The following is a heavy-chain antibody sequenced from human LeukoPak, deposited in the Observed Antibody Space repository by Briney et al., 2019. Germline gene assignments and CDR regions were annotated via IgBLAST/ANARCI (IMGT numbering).Heavy chain of an antibody. CDR1: GFTFSSYG. V-gene: IGHV3-30*02. Sequence: GGSLRLSCAASGFTFSSYGMHWARQAPGKGLEWVAFIRYDGSNKYYADSVKGRFTISRDNSKNTLYLQMNSLRAEDTAVYYCAKEGGIAAAALPYYFDYWGQGTLVTVSS. CDR2: IRYDGSNK. J-gene: IGHJ4*02. CDR3: AKEGGIAAAALPYYFDY. D-gene: IGHD6-13*01.